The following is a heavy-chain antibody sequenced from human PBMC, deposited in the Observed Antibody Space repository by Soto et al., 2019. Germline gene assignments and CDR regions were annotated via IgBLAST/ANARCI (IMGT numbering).Heavy chain of an antibody. Sequence: PSETLSLTCTVSGGSISSYYWSWIRQPPGKGLEWIGYIYYSGSTNYNPSLKSRVTISVDTSKNQFSLKLSSVTAADTAVYYCAREVGNYYYGMDVWGQGTTVTVSS. D-gene: IGHD7-27*01. CDR3: AREVGNYYYGMDV. CDR1: GGSISSYY. V-gene: IGHV4-59*01. J-gene: IGHJ6*02. CDR2: IYYSGST.